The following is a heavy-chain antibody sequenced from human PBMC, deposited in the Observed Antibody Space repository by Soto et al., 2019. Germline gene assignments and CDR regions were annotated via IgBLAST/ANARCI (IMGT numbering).Heavy chain of an antibody. CDR2: ISYDGSNK. CDR1: GFTFSSYA. CDR3: ARAEGSSSREGYYYGMDV. D-gene: IGHD6-13*01. Sequence: GGSLRLSCAASGFTFSSYAMHWVRQAPGKGLEWVAVISYDGSNKYYADSVKGRFTISRDNSKNTLYLQMNSLRAEDTAVYYCARAEGSSSREGYYYGMDVWGQGTTVTVSS. V-gene: IGHV3-30-3*01. J-gene: IGHJ6*02.